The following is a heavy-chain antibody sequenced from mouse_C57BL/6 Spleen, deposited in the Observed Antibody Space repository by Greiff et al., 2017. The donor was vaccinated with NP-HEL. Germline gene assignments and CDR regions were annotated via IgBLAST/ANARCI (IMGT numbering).Heavy chain of an antibody. Sequence: VQLQQSGPELVKPGASVKIPCKASGYTFTDYNMDWVKQSHGKSLEWIGDINPNNGGNIYNQKFKGKATLTVDKSSSTAYMELLSLTSEDTAVYYCARYGYYGSSHLAYWGQGTLVTVSA. CDR3: ARYGYYGSSHLAY. CDR1: GYTFTDYN. J-gene: IGHJ3*01. V-gene: IGHV1-18*01. CDR2: INPNNGGN. D-gene: IGHD1-1*01.